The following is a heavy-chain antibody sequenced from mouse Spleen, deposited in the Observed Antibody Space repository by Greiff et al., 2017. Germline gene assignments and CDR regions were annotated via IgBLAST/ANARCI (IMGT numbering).Heavy chain of an antibody. CDR2: INSNGGST. CDR1: GFTFSSYA. V-gene: IGHV5-6-2*01. Sequence: EVKLVESGGGLVKPGGSLKLSCAASGFTFSSYAMSWVRQTPEKRLEWVAAINSNGGSTYYPDTVKGRFTISRDNAKNTLYLQMSSLKSEDTAMYYCARDEDYGSSPWYFDVWGAGTTVPVSS. CDR3: ARDEDYGSSPWYFDV. D-gene: IGHD1-1*01. J-gene: IGHJ1*01.